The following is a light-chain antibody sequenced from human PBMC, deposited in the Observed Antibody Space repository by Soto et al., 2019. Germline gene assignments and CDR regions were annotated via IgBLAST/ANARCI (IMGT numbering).Light chain of an antibody. CDR2: KSS. J-gene: IGKJ2*01. V-gene: IGKV1-5*03. CDR1: ESINRR. Sequence: DLQMTQSPSTLSASVGDRVTITCRASESINRRLAWYQQKPGSAPKLLIYKSSTLESGVPSRFSGSGYGTEFTLTISGLQPDDFATYYCQRFDTSNAMYFFGPGTKVDIK. CDR3: QRFDTSNAMYF.